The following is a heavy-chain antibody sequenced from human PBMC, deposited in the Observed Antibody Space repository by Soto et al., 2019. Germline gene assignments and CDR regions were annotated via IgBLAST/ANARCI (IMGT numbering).Heavy chain of an antibody. D-gene: IGHD4-17*01. J-gene: IGHJ6*02. V-gene: IGHV1-69*13. CDR2: IIPIFGTA. CDR3: ARSGRDGDYDSYYYGMDV. CDR1: GGTFSSYA. Sequence: GASVKVSCKASGGTFSSYAISWVRQAPGQGLEWMGGIIPIFGTANYAQKFQGRVTITADESTSTAYMELSSLRSEDTAVYYCARSGRDGDYDSYYYGMDVWGQGTTVTVSS.